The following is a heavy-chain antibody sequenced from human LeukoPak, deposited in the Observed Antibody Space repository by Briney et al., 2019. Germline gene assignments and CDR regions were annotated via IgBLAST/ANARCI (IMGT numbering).Heavy chain of an antibody. V-gene: IGHV3-49*03. CDR1: GFTFGDYA. Sequence: PGGSLRLSCTASGFTFGDYAMSWFRQAPGKGLEWVGFIRSKAYGGTTEYAASVKGRFTISRDDSKSIAYLQMNSLKTEDTAVYYCTRVQLERRETDAFDIRGQGTMVTVSS. J-gene: IGHJ3*02. D-gene: IGHD1-1*01. CDR3: TRVQLERRETDAFDI. CDR2: IRSKAYGGTT.